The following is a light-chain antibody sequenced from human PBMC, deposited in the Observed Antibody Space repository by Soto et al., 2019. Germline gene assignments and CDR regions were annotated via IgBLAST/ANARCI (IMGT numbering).Light chain of an antibody. Sequence: EIVLTQSPGTLSFSPGERATLSCRASQSVSSSYLAWYQQKPGQAPRLLIYGASSRATGIPDRFSGSGSGTDFKLTISRLEPEDFAVYYCQQYGSSPPYTFGQGTKLEIK. CDR1: QSVSSSY. CDR3: QQYGSSPPYT. CDR2: GAS. J-gene: IGKJ2*01. V-gene: IGKV3-20*01.